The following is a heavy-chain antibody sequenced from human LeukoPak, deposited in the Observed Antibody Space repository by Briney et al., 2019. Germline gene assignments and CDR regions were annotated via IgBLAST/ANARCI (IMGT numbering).Heavy chain of an antibody. Sequence: ASVKVSCKASGYTFTSYGISWVRQAPGQGLEWMGWINPNSGGTNYAQKFQGRVTMTRDTSISTAYMELSRLRSDDTAVYYCARDPEIRDTATRYYYYYYMDVWGKGTTVTVSS. CDR2: INPNSGGT. CDR3: ARDPEIRDTATRYYYYYYMDV. V-gene: IGHV1-2*02. CDR1: GYTFTSYG. D-gene: IGHD5-18*01. J-gene: IGHJ6*03.